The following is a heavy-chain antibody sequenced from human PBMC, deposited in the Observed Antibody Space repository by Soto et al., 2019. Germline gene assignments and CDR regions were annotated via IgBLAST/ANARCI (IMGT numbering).Heavy chain of an antibody. D-gene: IGHD3-22*01. V-gene: IGHV1-18*01. J-gene: IGHJ4*02. CDR3: ARALYYYDNSGLAY. Sequence: QVRLEQSGPEVKKTGASVKVSCKASGYTFTSYGISWVRQAPGQGLEWMGWINIYSGDANYAQSFQDRVNMTRDTSTNTVYMEMRPLRSDDTAVYYCARALYYYDNSGLAYWGQGTLVTVSS. CDR2: INIYSGDA. CDR1: GYTFTSYG.